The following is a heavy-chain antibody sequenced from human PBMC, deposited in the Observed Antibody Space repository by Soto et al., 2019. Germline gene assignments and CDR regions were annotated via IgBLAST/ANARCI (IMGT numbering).Heavy chain of an antibody. J-gene: IGHJ4*02. CDR2: INHSGST. CDR3: ARALSTRNHGDYLGALDY. D-gene: IGHD4-17*01. CDR1: GGSFSGYY. Sequence: SETLSLTCAFYGGSFSGYYWSWIRQPPGKGLEWIGEINHSGSTNYNPSLKSRVTISVDTSKNQFSLKLSSVTAADTAVYYCARALSTRNHGDYLGALDYWGQGTLVTVSS. V-gene: IGHV4-34*01.